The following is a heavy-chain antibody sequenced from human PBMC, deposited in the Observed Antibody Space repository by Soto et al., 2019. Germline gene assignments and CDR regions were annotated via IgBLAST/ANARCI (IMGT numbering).Heavy chain of an antibody. CDR2: ISAYNGNT. D-gene: IGHD1-7*01. J-gene: IGHJ4*02. CDR1: GYTFTSYG. Sequence: GASVKVSCKASGYTFTSYGISWVRQAPGQGLEWMGWISAYNGNTNYAQKIQGRVTMNKDTSTSTAYMELRSLRSDDSAVYYCARFDLTGTTDYWGQGTLVTVSS. V-gene: IGHV1-18*01. CDR3: ARFDLTGTTDY.